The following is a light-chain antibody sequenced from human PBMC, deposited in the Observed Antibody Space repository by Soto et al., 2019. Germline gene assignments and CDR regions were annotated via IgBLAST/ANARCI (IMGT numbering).Light chain of an antibody. V-gene: IGKV1-39*01. J-gene: IGKJ2*01. CDR1: QNIGKY. CDR3: EQSYDTPYT. Sequence: DIQMTQSPSSQSAVVGDRVTITCRASQNIGKYLTWYQQKPGKAPNLLIYAASSLQSGVPPRFSGSGSGTDFTLTISSLQPEDFATYYCEQSYDTPYTFGQGTKLEIK. CDR2: AAS.